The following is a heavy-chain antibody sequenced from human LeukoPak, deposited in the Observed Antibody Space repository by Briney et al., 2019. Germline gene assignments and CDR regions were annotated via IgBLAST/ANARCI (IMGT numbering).Heavy chain of an antibody. CDR1: GGSISSDGYY. Sequence: SETLSLTCTVSGGSISSDGYYWSWIRQHPGKGLEWIGYIYYSGSTYYNPSLKSRVTISVDTSKNQFSLKLSSVTAADTAVYYCASVTVTTFLFDYWGQGTLVTVSS. J-gene: IGHJ4*02. CDR2: IYYSGST. V-gene: IGHV4-31*03. D-gene: IGHD4-17*01. CDR3: ASVTVTTFLFDY.